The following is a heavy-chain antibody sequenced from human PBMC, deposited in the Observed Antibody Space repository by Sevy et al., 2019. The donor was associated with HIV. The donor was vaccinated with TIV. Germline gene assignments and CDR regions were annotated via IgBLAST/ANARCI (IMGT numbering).Heavy chain of an antibody. V-gene: IGHV3-30-3*01. J-gene: IGHJ3*02. Sequence: GGSLRLSCAASGFTFSSYAMHWVRQAPGKGLEWVAVISYDGSNKYYADSVKGRFTISRDNSKNRLYLQMNSLRAEDTAVYYCARDTYDAFDIWGQGTMVTVSS. CDR1: GFTFSSYA. CDR2: ISYDGSNK. CDR3: ARDTYDAFDI.